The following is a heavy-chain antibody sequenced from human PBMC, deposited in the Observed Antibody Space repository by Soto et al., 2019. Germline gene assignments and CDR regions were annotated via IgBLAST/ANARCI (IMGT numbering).Heavy chain of an antibody. D-gene: IGHD3-3*01. V-gene: IGHV3-53*01. CDR2: IYSGGST. Sequence: LSCAASGFTVSSNYMSWVRQAPGKGLEWVSVIYSGGSTYYADSVKGRFTISRDNSKNTLYLQMNSLRAEDTAVYYCARVLRFLNPYYFDCWGQGDLVTVSS. J-gene: IGHJ4*02. CDR1: GFTVSSNY. CDR3: ARVLRFLNPYYFDC.